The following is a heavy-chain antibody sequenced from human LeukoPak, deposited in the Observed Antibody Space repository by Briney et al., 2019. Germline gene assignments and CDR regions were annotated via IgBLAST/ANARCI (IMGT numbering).Heavy chain of an antibody. CDR3: ATNTRDGDNFYFDY. V-gene: IGHV1-2*02. CDR1: GYTXTGYN. D-gene: IGHD5-24*01. J-gene: IGHJ4*02. CDR2: INPNSGGT. Sequence: GASVKVSCKSSGYTXTGYNMHWVRQAPGQGLESMGWINPNSGGTNYAQKFQGRVTMTRDTSISTAYMELSRLRSDDTAVYFCATNTRDGDNFYFDYWGQGTLVTVSS.